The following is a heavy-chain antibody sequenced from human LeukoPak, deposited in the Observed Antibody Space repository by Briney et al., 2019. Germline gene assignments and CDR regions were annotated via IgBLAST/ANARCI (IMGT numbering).Heavy chain of an antibody. Sequence: GGSLRLSCAASGFTFSSYGMSWVRQAPGKGLERVSAISGSGGSTYYADSVKGRFTISRDNSKNTLYLQMNSLRAEDTAVYYCARRLQNTFGGVIGTYILFDYWGQGTLVTVSS. CDR1: GFTFSSYG. CDR2: ISGSGGST. V-gene: IGHV3-23*01. J-gene: IGHJ4*02. D-gene: IGHD3-16*01. CDR3: ARRLQNTFGGVIGTYILFDY.